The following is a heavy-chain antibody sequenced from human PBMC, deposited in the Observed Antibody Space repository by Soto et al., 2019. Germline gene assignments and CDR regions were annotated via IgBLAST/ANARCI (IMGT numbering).Heavy chain of an antibody. V-gene: IGHV4-39*02. D-gene: IGHD6-13*01. Sequence: SETLSLTCTVSGGSISSSSYCWGWIRQSPGKGMEWIGSISYSGRTYHNPSLKGRVTISVDTSKNQFSLKVNSVTAADTAVYYCARERPDGSRLDPWGQGTLVTVS. CDR2: ISYSGRT. J-gene: IGHJ5*02. CDR1: GGSISSSSYC. CDR3: ARERPDGSRLDP.